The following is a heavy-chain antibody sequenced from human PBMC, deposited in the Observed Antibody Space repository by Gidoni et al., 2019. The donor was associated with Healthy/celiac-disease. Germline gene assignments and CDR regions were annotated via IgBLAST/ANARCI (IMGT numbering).Heavy chain of an antibody. CDR3: ARVGLEPSNYYYYYGMDV. J-gene: IGHJ6*02. CDR1: GFTFSVYY. Sequence: QVQLVESGGGLVKPGGSLRLSCAAAGFTFSVYYLSWIRPAPGKGLEWVSYISSSGSTIYYADSVKGRFTISRDNAKNSLYLQMNSLRAEDTAVYYCARVGLEPSNYYYYYGMDVWGQGTTVTVSS. V-gene: IGHV3-11*01. D-gene: IGHD1-1*01. CDR2: ISSSGSTI.